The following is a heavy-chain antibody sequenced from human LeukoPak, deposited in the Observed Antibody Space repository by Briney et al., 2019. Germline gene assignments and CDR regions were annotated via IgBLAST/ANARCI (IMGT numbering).Heavy chain of an antibody. Sequence: SETLSLTCTVSGASISSYDWNWIRQPPGKGLEWIGYIYYSGSTNYNPSLKSRVTISVDTSKNQFSLKLSSVTAADTAVYYCAGRLWRRDGYNLSAFDIWGQGTMVTVSS. CDR2: IYYSGST. CDR1: GASISSYD. CDR3: AGRLWRRDGYNLSAFDI. J-gene: IGHJ3*02. V-gene: IGHV4-59*01. D-gene: IGHD5-24*01.